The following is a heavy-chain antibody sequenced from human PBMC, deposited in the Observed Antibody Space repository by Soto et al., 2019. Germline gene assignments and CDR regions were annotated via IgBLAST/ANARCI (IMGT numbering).Heavy chain of an antibody. CDR2: IYYSGST. Sequence: SETLSLTCTVSGGSISSYYWSWIRQPPGKGLEWIGYIYYSGSTNYNPSLKSRVTISVDTSKNQFSLKLSSVTAADTAAYYCARDRDSTGYSFSWYGDYYYYGIDFWGQGTSVTGSS. CDR1: GGSISSYY. V-gene: IGHV4-59*01. D-gene: IGHD6-13*01. CDR3: ARDRDSTGYSFSWYGDYYYYGIDF. J-gene: IGHJ6*02.